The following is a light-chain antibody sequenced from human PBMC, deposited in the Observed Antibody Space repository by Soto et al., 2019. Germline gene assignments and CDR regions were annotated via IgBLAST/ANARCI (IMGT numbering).Light chain of an antibody. Sequence: DIQLTQSPSTLSASVGDRVTITCRASQSITNCLAWYQQKPGKAPKLLIFDASSLRSGVPSRFVGSGSGTEFTLTISSLQPEDFATYYCQQHNPYSPYTFGQGTKLDIK. CDR3: QQHNPYSPYT. J-gene: IGKJ2*01. CDR2: DAS. V-gene: IGKV1-5*03. CDR1: QSITNC.